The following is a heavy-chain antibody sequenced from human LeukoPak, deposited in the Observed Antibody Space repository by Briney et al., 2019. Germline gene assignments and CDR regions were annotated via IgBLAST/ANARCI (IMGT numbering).Heavy chain of an antibody. J-gene: IGHJ4*02. D-gene: IGHD2-15*01. CDR1: GGTFIRFT. CDR3: ARDSDCSGGSCHFDY. V-gene: IGHV1-69*13. CDR2: ITPIFGTA. Sequence: ASVKVSCKASGGTFIRFTISWVRQAPGQGFEWMGGITPIFGTANFAQKFQGRVSITADESTSTAFMELSSLRSEDTAVYYCARDSDCSGGSCHFDYWGQGTLVTVSS.